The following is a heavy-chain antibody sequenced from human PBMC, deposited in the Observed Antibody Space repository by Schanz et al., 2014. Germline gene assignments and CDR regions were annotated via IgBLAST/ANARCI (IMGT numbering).Heavy chain of an antibody. V-gene: IGHV3-33*06. J-gene: IGHJ4*02. D-gene: IGHD7-27*01. CDR3: AKNYRTGAFDY. Sequence: QGQLVESGGGVVQPGRSLRLSCAASGFTFTNYAMTWVRQAPGKGLEWVAIIWFDGSNKYYADSVKGRFTISRDNSKNTLFLQMNSLRAEDTAVYYCAKNYRTGAFDYWGQGTLVTVSS. CDR2: IWFDGSNK. CDR1: GFTFTNYA.